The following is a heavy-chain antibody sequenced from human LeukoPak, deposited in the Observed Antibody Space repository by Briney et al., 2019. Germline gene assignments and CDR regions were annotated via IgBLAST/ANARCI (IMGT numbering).Heavy chain of an antibody. V-gene: IGHV1-18*01. Sequence: GASVKVSCKASGYTFTSYGISWVRQAPGQGLEWMGWISAYNGNTNYAQKLQGRVTMTTDTSTSTAYMKLRSLRSDDTAVYYCARGPRDFWSGYLGYYFDYWGQGTLVTASS. J-gene: IGHJ4*02. CDR1: GYTFTSYG. D-gene: IGHD3-3*01. CDR3: ARGPRDFWSGYLGYYFDY. CDR2: ISAYNGNT.